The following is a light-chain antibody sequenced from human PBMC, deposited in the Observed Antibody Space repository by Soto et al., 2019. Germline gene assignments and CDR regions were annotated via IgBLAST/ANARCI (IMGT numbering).Light chain of an antibody. CDR3: SSFTPITTWV. J-gene: IGLJ3*02. V-gene: IGLV2-14*01. CDR2: EVS. Sequence: QSVLTQPASVSGSPGQSIIISCTGTSSDVGAYNYVSWYQQHPGRAPKLLIYEVSYRPSGVTNRFSGSKSGNTASLTISGLQAEDEADYYCSSFTPITTWVFGVGTKVTVL. CDR1: SSDVGAYNY.